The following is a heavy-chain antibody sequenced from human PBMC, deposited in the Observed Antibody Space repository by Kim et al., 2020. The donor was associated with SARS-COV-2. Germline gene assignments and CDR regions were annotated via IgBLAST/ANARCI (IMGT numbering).Heavy chain of an antibody. CDR1: GFTFSSYA. Sequence: GGSLRLSCAASGFTFSSYAMHWVRQAPGKGLEWVAVISYDGSNKYYSDSVKGRFTISRDNSKNTLYLQMNSLRAEDTAVYYCARFPIPYCSGGSCYSNYYYYYGMDVWGQGTPVTVSS. V-gene: IGHV3-30*04. D-gene: IGHD2-15*01. CDR2: ISYDGSNK. J-gene: IGHJ6*02. CDR3: ARFPIPYCSGGSCYSNYYYYYGMDV.